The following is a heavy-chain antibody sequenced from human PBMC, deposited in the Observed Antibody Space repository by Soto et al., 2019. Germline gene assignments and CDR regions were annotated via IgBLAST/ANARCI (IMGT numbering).Heavy chain of an antibody. V-gene: IGHV3-30*18. Sequence: GGSLSLSCAASGFPFNIYGMHWVRQAPDKGLEWVALISYDGSNQYYADSVKGRFTISRDNSKNTLFLQMNSLRADDTAVYYCAKDQASGQGSFDSWGQGTLVTVSA. CDR2: ISYDGSNQ. CDR1: GFPFNIYG. CDR3: AKDQASGQGSFDS. J-gene: IGHJ4*02.